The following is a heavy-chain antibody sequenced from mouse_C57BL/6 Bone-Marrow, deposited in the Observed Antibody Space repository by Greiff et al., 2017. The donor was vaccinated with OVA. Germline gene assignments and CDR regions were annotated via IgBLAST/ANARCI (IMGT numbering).Heavy chain of an antibody. J-gene: IGHJ2*01. D-gene: IGHD1-1*01. CDR2: IHPNSGST. CDR1: GYTFTSYW. V-gene: IGHV1-64*01. Sequence: QVQLQQPGAELVKPGASVKLSCKASGYTFTSYWMHWVKQRPGQGLEWIGMIHPNSGSTNYNEKFKSKATLTVDKSSSTAYRQLSSLTSEDSAVYYCARSGIYYYYYCDYWGQGTTLTVSS. CDR3: ARSGIYYYYYCDY.